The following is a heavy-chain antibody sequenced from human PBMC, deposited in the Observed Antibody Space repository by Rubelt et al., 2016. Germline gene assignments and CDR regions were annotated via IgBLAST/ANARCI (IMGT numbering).Heavy chain of an antibody. CDR1: GGSISSNY. Sequence: QVQLLESGPGLVKPSETVSLTCTVSGGSISSNYWSWIRQPPGKGLEWIGYIYYSGNTYYNPSLKSRVTMSVDTSKNQFSPRLSSVTAADTAVYYCASPSTGVLNWYFDLWGRGTLVTVSS. J-gene: IGHJ2*01. CDR3: ASPSTGVLNWYFDL. V-gene: IGHV4-59*01. CDR2: IYYSGNT. D-gene: IGHD7-27*01.